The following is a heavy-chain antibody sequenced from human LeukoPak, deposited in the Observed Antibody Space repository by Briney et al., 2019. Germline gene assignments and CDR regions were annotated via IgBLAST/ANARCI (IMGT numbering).Heavy chain of an antibody. D-gene: IGHD3-3*01. J-gene: IGHJ4*02. CDR1: GGSISRYY. V-gene: IGHV4-59*12. Sequence: SETLSLTCTLSGGSISRYYWRWIRQPAGKGLEWIGYIYYSGSTNYNPSLKSRVTISVDTSKNEFSLKLSSVTAADTAVYYCVSLTGVNFWGQGTLVTVSS. CDR2: IYYSGST. CDR3: VSLTGVNF.